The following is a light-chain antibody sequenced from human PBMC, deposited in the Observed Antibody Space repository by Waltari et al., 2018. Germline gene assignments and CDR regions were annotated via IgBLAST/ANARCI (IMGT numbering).Light chain of an antibody. CDR3: QQCYSTPYS. J-gene: IGKJ2*03. V-gene: IGKV4-1*01. CDR1: QSVLDTSSNRNC. CDR2: WAS. Sequence: DIVMTQSPDSLPVSLGERATINCKSSQSVLDTSSNRNCLAWYRQKPGQPPKLLSYWASTPESGVPDRISGSGSGADFTLTISSLQAEDVAVYFCQQCYSTPYSFGQGTKLEIK.